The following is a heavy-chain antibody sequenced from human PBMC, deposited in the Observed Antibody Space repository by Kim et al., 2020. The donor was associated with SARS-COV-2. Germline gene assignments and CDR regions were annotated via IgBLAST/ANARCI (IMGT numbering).Heavy chain of an antibody. CDR1: GFTFSSYG. Sequence: GGSLRLSCAASGFTFSSYGMHWVRQAPGKGLEWVAVISYDGSNKYYADSVKGRFTISRDNSKNTLYLQMNSLRAEDTAVYYCAKSALYHVLMVYARPYY. CDR2: ISYDGSNK. V-gene: IGHV3-30*18. D-gene: IGHD2-8*01. J-gene: IGHJ4*01. CDR3: AKSALYHVLMVYARPYY.